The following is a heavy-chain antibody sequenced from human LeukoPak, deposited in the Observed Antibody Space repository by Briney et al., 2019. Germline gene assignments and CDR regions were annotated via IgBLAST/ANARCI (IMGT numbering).Heavy chain of an antibody. CDR3: ARIPTVTSAFDI. V-gene: IGHV4-39*07. J-gene: IGHJ3*02. CDR1: GDSISSSSFY. D-gene: IGHD4-17*01. CDR2: IYYSGST. Sequence: TSETLSLTCTVSGDSISSSSFYWGWIRQPPGKGLEWIGTIYYSGSTYYNPSLKSRVSTSVDTSKNQFSLKLSSVTAADTAVYYCARIPTVTSAFDIWGQGTMVTVSS.